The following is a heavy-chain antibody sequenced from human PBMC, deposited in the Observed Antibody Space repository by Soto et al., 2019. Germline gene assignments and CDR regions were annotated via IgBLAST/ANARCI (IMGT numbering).Heavy chain of an antibody. CDR1: GGSISSYY. V-gene: IGHV4-59*01. J-gene: IGHJ6*02. D-gene: IGHD2-8*01. CDR2: IYYSGST. CDR3: ARDIGLSADYYYYGMDV. Sequence: PSETLSLTCTVSGGSISSYYWSWIRQPPGKGLEWIGYIYYSGSTNYNPSLKSRVTISVDTSKNQFSLKLSSVTAADTAVYYCARDIGLSADYYYYGMDVWGQGTTVTVSS.